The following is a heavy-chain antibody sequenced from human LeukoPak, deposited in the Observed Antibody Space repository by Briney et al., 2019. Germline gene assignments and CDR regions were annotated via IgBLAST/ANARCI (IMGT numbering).Heavy chain of an antibody. V-gene: IGHV4-34*01. D-gene: IGHD2-2*01. CDR3: ARGREDIVVVPAVSLDFDY. J-gene: IGHJ4*02. Sequence: SETLSLICAVYGGSFSGYYWSWIRQPPGKGLEWIGEINHSGSTNYNPSLKSRVTISVDTSKNQFSLKLSSVTAADTAVYYCARGREDIVVVPAVSLDFDYWGQGTLVTVSS. CDR2: INHSGST. CDR1: GGSFSGYY.